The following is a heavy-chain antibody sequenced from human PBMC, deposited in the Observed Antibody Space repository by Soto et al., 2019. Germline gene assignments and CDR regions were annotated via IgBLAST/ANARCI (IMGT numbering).Heavy chain of an antibody. V-gene: IGHV1-69*01. D-gene: IGHD2-2*01. J-gene: IGHJ4*02. CDR1: GGTFSSYA. CDR2: IIPICGTA. Sequence: QVQLVQSGAEVKKPGSSVKVSCKASGGTFSSYAISWVRQAPGQGLEWMGGIIPICGTANDAQKFQGRVTITADESTSTAYMELSSLRSEDTAVYYCARGRYCSSTSCYDLPDYWGQGTLVNVSS. CDR3: ARGRYCSSTSCYDLPDY.